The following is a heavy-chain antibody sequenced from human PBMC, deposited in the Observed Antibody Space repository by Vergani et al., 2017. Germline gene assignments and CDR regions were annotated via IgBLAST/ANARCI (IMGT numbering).Heavy chain of an antibody. CDR1: GFTFIMHA. V-gene: IGHV3-23*01. CDR3: AKVGRAEVAGTFGAFDM. CDR2: LSASDRRT. D-gene: IGHD6-19*01. Sequence: EVQLLESGGDLVQPGGSLRLSCAASGFTFIMHAMSWVRQAPGKGLEWVSSLSASDRRTLYADSVKGRFTIARDISKKTLFLHMNSLRPEDTAVYYCAKVGRAEVAGTFGAFDMWGEGTMVTVSS. J-gene: IGHJ3*02.